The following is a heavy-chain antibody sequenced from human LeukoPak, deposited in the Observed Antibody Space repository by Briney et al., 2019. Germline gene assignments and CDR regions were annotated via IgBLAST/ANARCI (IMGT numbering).Heavy chain of an antibody. J-gene: IGHJ4*02. D-gene: IGHD6-19*01. CDR2: IYSSGNT. V-gene: IGHV4-39*01. Sequence: SETLSLTCAVSGASISSSNYYWGWVRQSPGKGLEWIGNIYSSGNTYYNASLKSRVTMYTDTSKNQFSLKLSSVTAADTAVYYCATVPPGAVAGTVDYWGQGTLVTVSS. CDR3: ATVPPGAVAGTVDY. CDR1: GASISSSNYY.